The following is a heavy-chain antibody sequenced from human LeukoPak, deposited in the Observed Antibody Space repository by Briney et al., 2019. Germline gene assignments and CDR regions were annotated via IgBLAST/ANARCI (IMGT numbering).Heavy chain of an antibody. CDR2: INPNSGDT. Sequence: ASVKVSCKASGYTFTGYYMHWVRQAPGQGLEWMGWINPNSGDTNYAQTYQGRVTMTRDTSITTAYMELSSLRSDDTAVYYCARGTVTNFDYWGQGTLVTVSS. J-gene: IGHJ4*02. V-gene: IGHV1-2*02. CDR3: ARGTVTNFDY. CDR1: GYTFTGYY. D-gene: IGHD4-17*01.